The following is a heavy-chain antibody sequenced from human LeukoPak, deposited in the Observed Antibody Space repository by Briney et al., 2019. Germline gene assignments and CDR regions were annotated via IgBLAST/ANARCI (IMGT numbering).Heavy chain of an antibody. V-gene: IGHV3-48*01. CDR1: GFTFSSYS. J-gene: IGHJ5*02. CDR3: ARVCSGGSCYSHWFDP. Sequence: GGSLRLSCAASGFTFSSYSMNWVRQAPGKGLEWVSYISSSSSTIYYADSVKGRFTISRDNAKNSLYLQMNSLRAEDTAVYYCARVCSGGSCYSHWFDPWGQGTLVTVSS. D-gene: IGHD2-15*01. CDR2: ISSSSSTI.